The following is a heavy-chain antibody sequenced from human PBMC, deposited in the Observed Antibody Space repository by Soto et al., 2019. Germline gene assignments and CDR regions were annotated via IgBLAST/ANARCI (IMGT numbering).Heavy chain of an antibody. D-gene: IGHD1-26*01. V-gene: IGHV4-4*07. CDR3: AKGWDGKYFDS. Sequence: VQLQESGPGLVKPSETLSLSCTVSGASLLSSYWSWVRQPAGKGLEWIGHIFSSGRTSYNPSLKNRLTLSIDTSKNLFSLNLSSVTAAATAVYYCAKGWDGKYFDSWGQGSLVTVSS. CDR1: GASLLSSY. J-gene: IGHJ4*02. CDR2: IFSSGRT.